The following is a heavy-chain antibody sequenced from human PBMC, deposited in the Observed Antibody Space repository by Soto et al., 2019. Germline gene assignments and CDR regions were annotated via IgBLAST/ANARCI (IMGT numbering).Heavy chain of an antibody. D-gene: IGHD1-26*01. J-gene: IGHJ4*02. CDR2: IKQHGSET. CDR1: GFTFSTYW. V-gene: IGHV3-7*03. CDR3: AREWSPPLAVFDY. Sequence: GESLKISCAGSGFTFSTYWMSWVRQAPGKGLEWVANIKQHGSETYYVDSVKGRFTISRDNAKNSLYLQMNSLRAEDTAVYYCAREWSPPLAVFDYWGRGTLVTV.